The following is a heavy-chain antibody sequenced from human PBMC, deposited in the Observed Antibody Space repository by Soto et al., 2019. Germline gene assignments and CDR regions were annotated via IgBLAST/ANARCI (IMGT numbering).Heavy chain of an antibody. CDR2: ISTSGDST. V-gene: IGHV3-23*01. CDR3: AINSRYCSSTSCYAD. D-gene: IGHD2-2*01. J-gene: IGHJ4*02. CDR1: GFTFSSYA. Sequence: EVQLLESGAGLVQPGGSLRLSCAASGFTFSSYAMSWVRQAPGKGLEWVSGISTSGDSTYYADSVKGRFTISRENSKDTLYLQMNSLRAGDTAVYYCAINSRYCSSTSCYADWGQGTLVTVSS.